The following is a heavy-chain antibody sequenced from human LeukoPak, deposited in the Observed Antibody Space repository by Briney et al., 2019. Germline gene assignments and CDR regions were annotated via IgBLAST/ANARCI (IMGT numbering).Heavy chain of an antibody. CDR2: INPSSGST. V-gene: IGHV1-46*01. D-gene: IGHD5-24*01. Sequence: ASVKVSCKASRYTFTSYYMHWVRQAPGQGLEWMGIINPSSGSTSYAQKFQGRVTMTRDTSTSTVYMELSSLRSEDTAVYYCARDSRDGYNSLAYFDYWGQGTLVTVSS. CDR3: ARDSRDGYNSLAYFDY. J-gene: IGHJ4*02. CDR1: RYTFTSYY.